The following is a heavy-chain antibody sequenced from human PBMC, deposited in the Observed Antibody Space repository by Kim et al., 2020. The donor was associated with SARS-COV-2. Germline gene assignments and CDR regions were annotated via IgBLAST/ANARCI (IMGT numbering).Heavy chain of an antibody. D-gene: IGHD2-15*01. Sequence: SETLSLTCAVYGGSFSGYYWSWIRQPPGKGLEWIGEINHSGSTNYNPSLKSRVTISVDTSKNQFSLKLSSVTAADTAVYYCARYGREYPGSYFDYWGQGTLVTVSS. CDR2: INHSGST. J-gene: IGHJ4*02. CDR1: GGSFSGYY. CDR3: ARYGREYPGSYFDY. V-gene: IGHV4-34*01.